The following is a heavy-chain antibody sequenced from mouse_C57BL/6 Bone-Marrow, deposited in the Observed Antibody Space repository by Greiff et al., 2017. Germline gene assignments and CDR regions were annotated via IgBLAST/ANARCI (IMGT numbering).Heavy chain of an antibody. CDR1: GFTFSSYG. V-gene: IGHV5-6*01. CDR3: ARRVRGFAY. J-gene: IGHJ3*01. Sequence: EVQGVESGGDLVKPGGSLKLSCAASGFTFSSYGMSWVRQTPDKRLEWVATISSGGSYTYYPDSVKGRFTISRDNAKNTLYLQMSSLKSEDTAMXSCARRVRGFAYWGQGTLVTVSA. CDR2: ISSGGSYT.